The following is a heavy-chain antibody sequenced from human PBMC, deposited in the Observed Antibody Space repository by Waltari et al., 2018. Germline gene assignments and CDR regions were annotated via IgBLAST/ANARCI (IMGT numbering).Heavy chain of an antibody. D-gene: IGHD1-26*01. V-gene: IGHV3-66*01. CDR2: IFSGDTT. Sequence: EVQLMESGGGLVQPGGSLRLSCVASGFAVRTSFMSWVRQAPGKGLEWVSAIFSGDTTYYTDSVKGRFSTSRDNSKNTLFLQMNSLRAEDTAVYYCARVARGTLYDAFDIWGQGTMVTVSS. CDR3: ARVARGTLYDAFDI. CDR1: GFAVRTSF. J-gene: IGHJ3*02.